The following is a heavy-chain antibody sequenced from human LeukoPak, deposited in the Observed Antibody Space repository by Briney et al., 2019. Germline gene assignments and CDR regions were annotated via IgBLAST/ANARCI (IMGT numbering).Heavy chain of an antibody. CDR3: SRDLGGFGDYNFLSGSDY. J-gene: IGHJ4*02. Sequence: GGSLRLSCAASGFTYSSFSMNWVRQAPGKGLEGVSSISSSSSYIYYADSVKGRVTVSRDNARRSLYLQINSLRAEDTAVYYCSRDLGGFGDYNFLSGSDYWGQGALVTVSS. CDR2: ISSSSSYI. V-gene: IGHV3-21*01. D-gene: IGHD3-3*01. CDR1: GFTYSSFS.